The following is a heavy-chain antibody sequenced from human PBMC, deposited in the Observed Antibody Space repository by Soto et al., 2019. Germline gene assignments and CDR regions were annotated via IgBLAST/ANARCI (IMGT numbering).Heavy chain of an antibody. CDR3: ARAPSLYSSGWYGLYPERLDAFDI. D-gene: IGHD6-19*01. J-gene: IGHJ3*02. CDR2: INPSGGST. V-gene: IGHV1-46*03. Sequence: GASVKVSCKASGYTFTSYYMHWVRQAPGQGLEWMGIINPSGGSTSYAQKFQGRVTMTRDTSTSTVYMELSSLRSEDTAVYYCARAPSLYSSGWYGLYPERLDAFDIWGQGTMVTVSS. CDR1: GYTFTSYY.